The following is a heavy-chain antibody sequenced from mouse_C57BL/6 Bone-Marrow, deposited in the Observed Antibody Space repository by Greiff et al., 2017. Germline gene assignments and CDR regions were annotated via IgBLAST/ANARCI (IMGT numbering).Heavy chain of an antibody. CDR3: ARQLRLEGAIDY. V-gene: IGHV1-26*01. D-gene: IGHD3-2*02. J-gene: IGHJ4*01. CDR1: GYTFTDYY. Sequence: EVQLQQSGPELVKPGASVKISCKASGYTFTDYYMNWVKQSHGKSLEWIGDINPNNGGTSYNQKFKGKATLTVDKSSSTAYMELRSLTSEDSAVYYCARQLRLEGAIDYWGQGTSVTVSS. CDR2: INPNNGGT.